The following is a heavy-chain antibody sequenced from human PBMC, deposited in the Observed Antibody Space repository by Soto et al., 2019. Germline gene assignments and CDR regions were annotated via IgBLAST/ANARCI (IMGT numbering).Heavy chain of an antibody. D-gene: IGHD3-16*02. CDR2: ITHGGST. CDR3: ARGLYYDYVWGSYRGYYYGMDV. V-gene: IGHV4-34*01. Sequence: SETLSLTCAVYSGSFSGYYYSWIRQSPGKGLEWIGEITHGGSTTYSPSLKSRVTMSLDTSKNQFSLNMTSMTAADTAVYYCARGLYYDYVWGSYRGYYYGMDVWGQGTTVTVSS. J-gene: IGHJ6*02. CDR1: SGSFSGYY.